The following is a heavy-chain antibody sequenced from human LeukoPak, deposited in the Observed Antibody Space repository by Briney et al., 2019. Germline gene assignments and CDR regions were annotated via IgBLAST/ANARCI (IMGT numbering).Heavy chain of an antibody. J-gene: IGHJ4*02. CDR3: ARYSSSWYGVDY. D-gene: IGHD6-13*01. Sequence: ASVKVSCKASGYTFTSYDINWVRQATGQGLEWMGWMNPNSGNTGYAQKFQGRVTMTRNTSISTAYMELSSLRSEDTAVYYCARYSSSWYGVDYWGQRTLVTVSS. CDR1: GYTFTSYD. V-gene: IGHV1-8*01. CDR2: MNPNSGNT.